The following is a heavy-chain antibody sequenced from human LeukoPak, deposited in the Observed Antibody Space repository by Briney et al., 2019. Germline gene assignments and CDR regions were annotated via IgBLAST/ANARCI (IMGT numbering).Heavy chain of an antibody. D-gene: IGHD3-10*01. CDR2: ISSSSSTI. Sequence: GGSLRLSCAASGFTFSSYSMNWDRQAPGKGLEWVSYISSSSSTIYYADSVKGRFTISRDNVKNSLYLQMNSLRAEDTAVYYCAKGGHYSHFDYWGQGTLVTVSS. CDR3: AKGGHYSHFDY. V-gene: IGHV3-48*01. J-gene: IGHJ4*02. CDR1: GFTFSSYS.